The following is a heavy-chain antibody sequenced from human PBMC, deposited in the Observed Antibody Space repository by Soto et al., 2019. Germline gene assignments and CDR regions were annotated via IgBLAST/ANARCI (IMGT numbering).Heavy chain of an antibody. CDR2: INHSGST. J-gene: IGHJ4*02. Sequence: QVQLQQWGAGLLKPSETLSLTCAVYGESFSGYYWSWIRQPPGKGLEWIGEINHSGSTNYNPSLKSRVTMSVDTSKNQFSLKLSSVTAADTAMYYCAGKIVATISSFDYWGQGTLVTVSS. V-gene: IGHV4-34*02. CDR3: AGKIVATISSFDY. D-gene: IGHD5-12*01. CDR1: GESFSGYY.